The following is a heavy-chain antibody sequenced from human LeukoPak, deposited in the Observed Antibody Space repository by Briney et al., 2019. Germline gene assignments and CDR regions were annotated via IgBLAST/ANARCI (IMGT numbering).Heavy chain of an antibody. D-gene: IGHD6-19*01. CDR1: GFIVSSHF. J-gene: IGHJ4*02. CDR3: ARSSSGWHDY. CDR2: IYVDGST. V-gene: IGHV3-53*01. Sequence: AGGSLRLSCAASGFIVSSHFMSWVRQAPGKGLEWVSVIYVDGSTYYADTVKGRFTISRDNSKNTLFLQVNSLRADDTAVYYCARSSSGWHDYWGQGTLVNVSS.